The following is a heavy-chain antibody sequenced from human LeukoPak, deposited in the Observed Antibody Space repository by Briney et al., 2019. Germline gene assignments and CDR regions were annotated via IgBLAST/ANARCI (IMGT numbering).Heavy chain of an antibody. CDR1: GFTFTDYY. Sequence: GGSLRLSCAASGFTFTDYYMSWVRQVPGKGLVWVSYISDSGSAPYYADSVKGRFTISRDNAKNSVYLQMNSLRAEDTALFYCARDLYSRSSPFDCGERGTPATVSS. D-gene: IGHD1-26*01. V-gene: IGHV3-11*01. CDR3: ARDLYSRSSPFDC. CDR2: ISDSGSAP. J-gene: IGHJ4*01.